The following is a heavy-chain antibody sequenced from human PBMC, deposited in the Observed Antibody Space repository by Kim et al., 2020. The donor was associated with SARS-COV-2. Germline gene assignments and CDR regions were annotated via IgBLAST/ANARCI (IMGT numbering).Heavy chain of an antibody. V-gene: IGHV4-39*01. J-gene: IGHJ6*02. CDR2: IYYSGST. CDR3: ARHGYDFWSGYSERGTGMEV. D-gene: IGHD3-3*01. CDR1: GGSISSSSYY. Sequence: SETLSLTCTVSGGSISSSSYYWGWIRQPPGKGLEWIGSIYYSGSTYYNPSLKSRVTISVDTSKNQFSLKLSSVTAADTAVYYCARHGYDFWSGYSERGTGMEVWGQGTTVTVSS.